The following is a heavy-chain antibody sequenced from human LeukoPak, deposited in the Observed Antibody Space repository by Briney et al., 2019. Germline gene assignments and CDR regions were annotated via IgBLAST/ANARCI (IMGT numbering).Heavy chain of an antibody. V-gene: IGHV4-34*01. CDR2: VNHSGST. CDR1: GGSFSGYQ. Sequence: PSETLSLTCAVYGGSFSGYQRSWIRQTPETGLEWIGEVNHSGSTHYNPSPKSRVTVSVDTSKNQFSLNLNSVTAADTAVYYCARRPDGFDIWGQGTMVTVSS. J-gene: IGHJ3*02. CDR3: ARRPDGFDI.